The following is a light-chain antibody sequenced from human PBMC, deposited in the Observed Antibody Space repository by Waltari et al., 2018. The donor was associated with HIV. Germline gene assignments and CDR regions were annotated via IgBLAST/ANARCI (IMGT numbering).Light chain of an antibody. Sequence: QSALTQPASVSGSPRQSITISCAGPSSDLLDYNSVSWYPHHPGKVPKVIIYEVSNRPSGVSSRFSGSISANTASLTISGLQPEDEADYFCASYISSASPEFGGGTKVTVL. CDR1: SSDLLDYNS. CDR2: EVS. CDR3: ASYISSASPE. V-gene: IGLV2-14*01. J-gene: IGLJ3*02.